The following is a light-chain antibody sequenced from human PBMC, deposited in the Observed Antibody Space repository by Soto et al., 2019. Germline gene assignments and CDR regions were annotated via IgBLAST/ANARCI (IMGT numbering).Light chain of an antibody. V-gene: IGLV2-23*01. CDR3: CSYAASSTPVV. Sequence: QSALTQPASVSGSPGQSITISCTGTRSDVGSYKLVSWYQQHPGKAPKLMIYDGSERPSGVSNRFSGSKSGNTASLTISGLQAEDEADYYCCSYAASSTPVVFGGGTKLTGL. CDR2: DGS. J-gene: IGLJ2*01. CDR1: RSDVGSYKL.